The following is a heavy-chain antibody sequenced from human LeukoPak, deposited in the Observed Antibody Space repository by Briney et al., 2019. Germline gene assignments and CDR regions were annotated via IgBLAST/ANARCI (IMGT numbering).Heavy chain of an antibody. V-gene: IGHV7-4-1*02. CDR2: INTNTGNP. CDR1: GYTFTSYA. D-gene: IGHD3-22*01. J-gene: IGHJ4*02. Sequence: ASVKVSCKASGYTFTSYAMNWVRQAPGQGLEWMGWINTNTGNPTYAQGFTGRFVFSLDTSVSTAYLQISSLKAEDTAVYYCAREVPNYYDSSGYLPDYWGQGTPVTVSS. CDR3: AREVPNYYDSSGYLPDY.